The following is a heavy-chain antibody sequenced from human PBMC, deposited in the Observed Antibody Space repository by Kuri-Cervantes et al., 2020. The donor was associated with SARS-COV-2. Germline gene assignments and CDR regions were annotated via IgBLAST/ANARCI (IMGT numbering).Heavy chain of an antibody. V-gene: IGHV4-30-4*08. D-gene: IGHD6-13*01. Sequence: SETLSLTCTVSGGSISSGDCYWSWIRQPPGKGLEWIGYIYYSGSTYYYPSLKSRVTISVDTSKNQFSLKLSSVTAADTAVYYCARATRAGAAAFRWDYMDVWGKGTTVTVSS. CDR2: IYYSGST. CDR1: GGSISSGDCY. J-gene: IGHJ6*03. CDR3: ARATRAGAAAFRWDYMDV.